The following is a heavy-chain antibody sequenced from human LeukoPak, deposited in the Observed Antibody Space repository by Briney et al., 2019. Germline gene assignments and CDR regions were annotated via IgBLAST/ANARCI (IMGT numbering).Heavy chain of an antibody. Sequence: SVKVSCKASGGTFSSYAISWVRQAPGQGLEWMGGIIPIFGTADYAQKFQGRVTMTADKSTSTAYMELSSLRSEDTAVYYCARDPEGDTWGSWFDPWGQGTLVTVSS. J-gene: IGHJ5*02. CDR2: IIPIFGTA. V-gene: IGHV1-69*06. CDR3: ARDPEGDTWGSWFDP. CDR1: GGTFSSYA. D-gene: IGHD3-16*01.